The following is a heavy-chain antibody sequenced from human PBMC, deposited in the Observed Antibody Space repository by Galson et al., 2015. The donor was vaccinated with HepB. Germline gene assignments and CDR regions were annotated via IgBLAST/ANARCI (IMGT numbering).Heavy chain of an antibody. Sequence: ETLSLTCTVSGGSISNNRYSWGWIRQPPGKGLEWIGHIYYNGNTYYNPSLKSRVTISVDTSKNQFSLKLSSVTAADTAVYYCARASPDSGNYGLPDAFDIWGQGTMVTVSS. D-gene: IGHD3-10*01. CDR3: ARASPDSGNYGLPDAFDI. CDR2: IYYNGNT. J-gene: IGHJ3*02. CDR1: GGSISNNRYS. V-gene: IGHV4-39*02.